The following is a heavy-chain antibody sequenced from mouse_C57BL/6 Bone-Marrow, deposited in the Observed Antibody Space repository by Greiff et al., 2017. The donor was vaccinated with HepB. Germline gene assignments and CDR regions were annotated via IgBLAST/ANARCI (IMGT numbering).Heavy chain of an antibody. V-gene: IGHV5-6*01. CDR3: ARRYGRVYYYAMDY. J-gene: IGHJ4*01. CDR2: ISSGGSYT. Sequence: DVHLVESGGDLVKPGGSLKLSCAASGFTFSSYGMSWVRQTPDKRLEWVATISSGGSYTYYPDSVKGRFTISRDNAKNTLYLQMSSLKSEDTAMYYCARRYGRVYYYAMDYWGQGTSVTVSS. D-gene: IGHD1-1*01. CDR1: GFTFSSYG.